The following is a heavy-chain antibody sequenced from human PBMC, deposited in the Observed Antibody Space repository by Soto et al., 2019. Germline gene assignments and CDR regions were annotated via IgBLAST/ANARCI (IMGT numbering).Heavy chain of an antibody. CDR1: GFTFTSYV. D-gene: IGHD3-16*01. CDR2: ISGGNGQT. V-gene: IGHV1-3*05. CDR3: SKAYFWLGGKGGGMVL. J-gene: IGHJ6*02. Sequence: QVRLVQSGAEEKKPGASVIVSCKGSGFTFTSYVIHWLRQAPGQRLEWRGCISGGNGQTEVSQKFQGRVAIRRESSASTAYMELGSLRPEDTAVYYCSKAYFWLGGKGGGMVLWGQGTTVTVSS.